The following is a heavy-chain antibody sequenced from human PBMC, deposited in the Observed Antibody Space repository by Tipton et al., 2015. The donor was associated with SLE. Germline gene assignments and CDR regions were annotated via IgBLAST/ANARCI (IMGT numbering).Heavy chain of an antibody. CDR2: IIPIFGAA. J-gene: IGHJ3*02. D-gene: IGHD6-19*01. CDR3: ATYEGSSNPYFGYAFDI. V-gene: IGHV1-69*01. CDR1: GGTLSSYP. Sequence: QSGPEVKKPGSSVKVSCKASGGTLSSYPISWVRQAPGQGLEWMGGIIPIFGAANYAQKFQGRVTITADESTSTAHMELSSLKSDDTAVFYCATYEGSSNPYFGYAFDIWGQGTMVTVSS.